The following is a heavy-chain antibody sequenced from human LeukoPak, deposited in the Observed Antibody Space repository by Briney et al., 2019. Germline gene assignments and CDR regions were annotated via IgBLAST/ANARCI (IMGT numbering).Heavy chain of an antibody. D-gene: IGHD6-6*01. CDR3: AKRGPIYSSSPGNYFDY. J-gene: IGHJ4*02. CDR1: GFTFTSYS. CDR2: ISGGGGST. Sequence: GGSLRLSCAASGFTFTSYSMNWVRQAPGKGLEWVSTISGGGGSTYYADSVKGRFTISRDNSKNTLYLQMNSPRAEDTAVYYCAKRGPIYSSSPGNYFDYWGQGTLVTVSS. V-gene: IGHV3-23*01.